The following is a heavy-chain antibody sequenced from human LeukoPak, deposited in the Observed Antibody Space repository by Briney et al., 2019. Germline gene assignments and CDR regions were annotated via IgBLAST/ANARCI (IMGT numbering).Heavy chain of an antibody. V-gene: IGHV4-39*01. Sequence: PSETPSLTCTVSGGSISSSSYYWGWIRQPPGKWLEWIGSIYYSGSTYYNPSLKSRVTISVDTSKNQFSLKLSSVTAADTAVYYCARHVKRIAVAGTRDAFDIWGQGTMVTVSS. J-gene: IGHJ3*02. CDR3: ARHVKRIAVAGTRDAFDI. CDR2: IYYSGST. CDR1: GGSISSSSYY. D-gene: IGHD6-19*01.